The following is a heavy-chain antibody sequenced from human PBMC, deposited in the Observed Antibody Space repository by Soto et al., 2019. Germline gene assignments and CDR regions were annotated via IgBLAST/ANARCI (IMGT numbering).Heavy chain of an antibody. CDR1: GFTFSGSA. Sequence: QSGGSLRLSCAASGFTFSGSAMHWVRQASGKGLEWVGRIRSKANSYATAYAASVKGRFTISRDDSKNTAYLQMNSLKTEDTAVYYCTRPSYTFGGVIGVDYWGQGTLVTVSS. V-gene: IGHV3-73*01. CDR3: TRPSYTFGGVIGVDY. J-gene: IGHJ4*02. D-gene: IGHD3-16*02. CDR2: IRSKANSYAT.